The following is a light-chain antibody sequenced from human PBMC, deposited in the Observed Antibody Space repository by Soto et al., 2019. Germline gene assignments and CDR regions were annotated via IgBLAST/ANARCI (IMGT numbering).Light chain of an antibody. CDR1: QSVLYSANNKNY. J-gene: IGKJ3*01. Sequence: DIVMTQSPDSLAVSLGERATINCKSSQSVLYSANNKNYFAWYQQKPGQPPKLLIYWASTRESGVPDRVSGSGSGTDFTLTISSLQAEDVAVYYCQQYYRTPPTCGPGPKVDI. CDR3: QQYYRTPPT. V-gene: IGKV4-1*01. CDR2: WAS.